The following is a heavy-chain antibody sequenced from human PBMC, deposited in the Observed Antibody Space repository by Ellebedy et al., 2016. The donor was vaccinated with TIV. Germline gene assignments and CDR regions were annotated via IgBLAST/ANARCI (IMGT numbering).Heavy chain of an antibody. D-gene: IGHD6-13*01. CDR2: INPKSGAA. CDR1: GYTLRGYS. V-gene: IGHV1-2*02. Sequence: AASVKVSCKASGYTLRGYSMHWVRQDPGQGLEWMGSINPKSGAAKYAERFQGRITMTSDTSMNTAYMGLSSLRSDDTAVYFCARGNLLGSWFVNHFPLWGQGSLLTVSS. CDR3: ARGNLLGSWFVNHFPL. J-gene: IGHJ4*02.